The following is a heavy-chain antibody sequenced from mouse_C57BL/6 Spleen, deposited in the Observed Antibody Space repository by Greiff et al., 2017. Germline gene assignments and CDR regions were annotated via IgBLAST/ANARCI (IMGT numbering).Heavy chain of an antibody. V-gene: IGHV1-82*01. J-gene: IGHJ2*01. CDR2: IYPGDGDT. CDR3: AGCLERKSYFDY. CDR1: GYAFSSSW. Sequence: QVQLQQSGPELVKPGASVKISCKASGYAFSSSWMNWVKQRPGKGLEWIGRIYPGDGDTNYNGKFKGKATLTADHSSSTAYMQLSSLASEDSAVXVCAGCLERKSYFDYWGQGTTLTVSS.